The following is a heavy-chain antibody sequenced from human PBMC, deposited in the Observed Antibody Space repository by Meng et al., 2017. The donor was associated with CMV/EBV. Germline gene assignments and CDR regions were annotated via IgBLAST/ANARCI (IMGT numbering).Heavy chain of an antibody. D-gene: IGHD3-22*01. CDR3: ARVYDSSGYYYYFDY. CDR2: ISSSSSYI. Sequence: EVQLVESGGGLVKRGGSLRLSCAASGFTFSSYSMHWVRQAPGKGLEWVSSISSSSSYIYYADSVKGRFTISRDNAKNSLYLQMNSLRAEDTAVYYCARVYDSSGYYYYFDYWGQGTLVTVSS. J-gene: IGHJ4*02. CDR1: GFTFSSYS. V-gene: IGHV3-21*01.